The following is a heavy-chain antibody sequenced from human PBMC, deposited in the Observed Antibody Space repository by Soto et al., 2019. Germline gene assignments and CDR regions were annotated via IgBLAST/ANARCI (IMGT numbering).Heavy chain of an antibody. CDR3: ARYPGYCSSTSCYRDYYYYGMDV. J-gene: IGHJ6*02. CDR1: GGSISSGGYY. CDR2: IYYSRST. Sequence: NPSETLSLTCTVSGGSISSGGYYWSWIRQHPGKGLEWIGYIYYSRSTYYTPSLKSRVTISVDTSKNQFSLKLSSVTAADTAVYYCARYPGYCSSTSCYRDYYYYGMDVWGQGTTVTVSS. V-gene: IGHV4-31*03. D-gene: IGHD2-2*02.